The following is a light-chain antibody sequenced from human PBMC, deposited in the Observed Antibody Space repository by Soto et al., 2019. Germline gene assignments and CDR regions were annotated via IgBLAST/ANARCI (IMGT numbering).Light chain of an antibody. J-gene: IGLJ1*01. CDR1: SSDVGGYNY. Sequence: QSVLTQPASVSGSPGQSITISCTGTSSDVGGYNYVSWYQQHPGKAPKLMIYEVSNRPSGVSNRFSGSKSGNTASLTISGLQAEDEADYYCSSYTSSSTEVFGTGTKAPS. CDR2: EVS. V-gene: IGLV2-14*01. CDR3: SSYTSSSTEV.